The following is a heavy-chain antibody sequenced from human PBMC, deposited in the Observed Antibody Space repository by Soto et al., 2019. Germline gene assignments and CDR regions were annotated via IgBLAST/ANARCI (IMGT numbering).Heavy chain of an antibody. CDR1: GFTLSSYT. J-gene: IGHJ4*02. V-gene: IGHV3-23*01. Sequence: PGGSLRLSCAASGFTLSSYTMSWVRQAPGKGLEWVSAISDSGDDTYYADSVKGRFTISRDTSKNTLYLQMNSLRAEDTAVYYCAKRQRPHWGQGTLGTVSS. CDR2: ISDSGDDT. D-gene: IGHD2-2*01. CDR3: AKRQRPH.